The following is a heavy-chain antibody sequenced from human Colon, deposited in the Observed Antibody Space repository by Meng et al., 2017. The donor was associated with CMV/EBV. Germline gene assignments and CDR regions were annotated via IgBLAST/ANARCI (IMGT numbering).Heavy chain of an antibody. V-gene: IGHV3-23*01. CDR2: ISGSGGST. D-gene: IGHD2-2*03. Sequence: GGSLRLSCAASGFTFSSYAMSWVRQAPGKGLEWVSAISGSGGSTYYADSVKGRFTISRDNSKNTLYLQMNSLRAEDTAVYYCAKGVGYCSSTSCSIFDYWGQGTLVTVSS. CDR3: AKGVGYCSSTSCSIFDY. CDR1: GFTFSSYA. J-gene: IGHJ4*02.